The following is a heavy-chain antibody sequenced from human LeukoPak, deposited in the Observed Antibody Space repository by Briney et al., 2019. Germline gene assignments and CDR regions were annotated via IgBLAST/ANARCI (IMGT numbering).Heavy chain of an antibody. CDR2: IYSSGST. CDR3: ARGGRWPDY. D-gene: IGHD3-16*01. J-gene: IGHJ4*02. CDR1: GGSFSGYY. Sequence: SETLSLTCAVYGGSFSGYYWSWIRQPAGKGLEWIGRIYSSGSTTYNPSLKSRVTMSVDTSKNQFSLKLSSVTAADTAVYYCARGGRWPDYWGQGTLVTVSS. V-gene: IGHV4-59*10.